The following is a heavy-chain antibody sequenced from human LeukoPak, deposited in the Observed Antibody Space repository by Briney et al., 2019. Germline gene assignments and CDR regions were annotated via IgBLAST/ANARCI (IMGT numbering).Heavy chain of an antibody. V-gene: IGHV3-23*01. Sequence: GGSLRLSCAASGFTFSSYAMSWVRQAPGKGLEWVSGIRGSGTGGSTYYADSVKGRFTISRDNSKNTLYLQMNSLRAEDTAVYYCAKAASFYDSSGYFDYWGQGTLVTVSS. D-gene: IGHD3-22*01. CDR1: GFTFSSYA. J-gene: IGHJ4*02. CDR2: IRGSGTGGST. CDR3: AKAASFYDSSGYFDY.